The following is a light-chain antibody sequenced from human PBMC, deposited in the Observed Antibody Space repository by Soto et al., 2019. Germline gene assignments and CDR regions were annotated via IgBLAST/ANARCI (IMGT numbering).Light chain of an antibody. J-gene: IGKJ1*01. CDR3: MHGTHWPPA. V-gene: IGKV2-30*01. CDR1: QSLVYSDGNTY. CDR2: KVS. Sequence: DVVMTQSPLSLPVTLGQPASISCRSSQSLVYSDGNTYLNWFQQRPGQSPRRLIYKVSNRDSGVPERFSCSGSGPAFTLKISRLEAEDVGVDYCMHGTHWPPAFGQGTKVELK.